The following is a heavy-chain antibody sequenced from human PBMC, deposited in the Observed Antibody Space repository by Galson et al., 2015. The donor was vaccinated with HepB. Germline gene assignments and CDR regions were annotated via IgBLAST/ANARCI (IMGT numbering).Heavy chain of an antibody. V-gene: IGHV1-46*01. D-gene: IGHD3-3*01. CDR2: INPSGGST. J-gene: IGHJ4*02. CDR1: GYTFTSYY. Sequence: SVKVSCKASGYTFTSYYMHWVRQAPGQGLEWMGIINPSGGSTSYAQKFQGRVTMTRDTSTGTVYMELSSLRSEDTAVYYCASEGGADFWSGYRWGQGTLVTVSS. CDR3: ASEGGADFWSGYR.